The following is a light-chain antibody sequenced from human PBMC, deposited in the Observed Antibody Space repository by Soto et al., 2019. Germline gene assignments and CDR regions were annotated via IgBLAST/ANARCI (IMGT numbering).Light chain of an antibody. CDR2: RAS. Sequence: DILMTQSPSTLSSSVGDRVTITCRASQSIGPWLAWYQQKPGKAPKLLIYRASSLESGVPSRISGSGSGTDFTLTISSLQPEDFATYFCQQSYSPPYTFGQGSKLEIK. V-gene: IGKV1-5*03. J-gene: IGKJ2*01. CDR3: QQSYSPPYT. CDR1: QSIGPW.